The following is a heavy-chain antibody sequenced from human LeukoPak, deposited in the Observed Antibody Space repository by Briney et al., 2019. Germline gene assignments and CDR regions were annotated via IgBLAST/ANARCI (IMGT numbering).Heavy chain of an antibody. J-gene: IGHJ4*02. CDR1: GGSINSYY. V-gene: IGHV4-59*01. CDR2: IYYSGST. D-gene: IGHD6-13*01. Sequence: SETLSLTCTVSGGSINSYYWSWIRQPPGKGLEWIGYIYYSGSTNYNPSLKSRVTISVDTSKNQFSLKLSSVTAADTAVYYCARDSSSSWYYVFDYWGQGTLVTVSS. CDR3: ARDSSSSWYYVFDY.